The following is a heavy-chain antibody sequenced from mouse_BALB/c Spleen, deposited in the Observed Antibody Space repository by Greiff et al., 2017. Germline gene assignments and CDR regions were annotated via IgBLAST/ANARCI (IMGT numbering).Heavy chain of an antibody. CDR1: GYTFTSYW. CDR3: AGNYATGYFDV. CDR2: INPSTGYT. V-gene: IGHV1-7*01. Sequence: QVQLKQSGAELAKPGASVKMSCKASGYTFTSYWMHWVKQRPGQGLEWIGYINPSTGYTEYNQKFKDKATLTADKSSSTAYMQLSSLTSEDSAVYYCAGNYATGYFDVWGAGTTVTVSS. D-gene: IGHD2-1*01. J-gene: IGHJ1*01.